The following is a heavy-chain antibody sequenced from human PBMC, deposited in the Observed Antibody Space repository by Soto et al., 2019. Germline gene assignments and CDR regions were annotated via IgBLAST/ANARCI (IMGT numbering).Heavy chain of an antibody. V-gene: IGHV1-3*01. D-gene: IGHD3-22*01. J-gene: IGHJ4*02. CDR2: INAGNGNT. CDR3: ARSSGYYAYYFDY. Sequence: QVQLVQSGAEVKKPGASVKVSCKASGYTFTSYAMHWVRQAPGQRLEWMGWINAGNGNTKYSQKFQGRVTITRDTSASTAYMELSSLRSEDTAVYYCARSSGYYAYYFDYWGQGTLVTVSS. CDR1: GYTFTSYA.